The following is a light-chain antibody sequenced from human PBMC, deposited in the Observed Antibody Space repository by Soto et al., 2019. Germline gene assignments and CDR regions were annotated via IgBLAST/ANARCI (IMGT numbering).Light chain of an antibody. Sequence: MKLSPATLSASEGDGATISCGASQGLGDSLAWYQHKPGQTPRLLIYDTSTRATGVPTRFSGSRSGAEFTLTINSLQSEDFAVYYCQPYNNWPLTVGGGTKVDIK. V-gene: IGKV3-15*01. CDR2: DTS. CDR3: QPYNNWPLT. CDR1: QGLGDS. J-gene: IGKJ4*01.